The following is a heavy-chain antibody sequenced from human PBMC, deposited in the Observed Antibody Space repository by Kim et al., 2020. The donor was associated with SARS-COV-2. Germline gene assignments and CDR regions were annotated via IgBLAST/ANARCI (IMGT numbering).Heavy chain of an antibody. J-gene: IGHJ4*02. V-gene: IGHV4-34*01. CDR2: INHSGST. D-gene: IGHD3-10*01. Sequence: SETLSLTCAVYGGSFSGYYWSWIRQPPGKGLEWIGEINHSGSTNYNPYLKSRVTISVDTSKNQFSLKLSSVTAADTAVYYCETFGESMSGSSDYWGQGTL. CDR3: ETFGESMSGSSDY. CDR1: GGSFSGYY.